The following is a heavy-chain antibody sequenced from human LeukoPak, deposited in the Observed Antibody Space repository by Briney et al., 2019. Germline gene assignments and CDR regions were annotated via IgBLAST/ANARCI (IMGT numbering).Heavy chain of an antibody. J-gene: IGHJ4*02. CDR3: AKRGYYYDSSAYYYFDY. V-gene: IGHV3-23*01. CDR2: ITGTGGTT. CDR1: GFTFSTYG. D-gene: IGHD3-22*01. Sequence: PGGSLRLSCAASGFTFSTYGMHWVRQAPGKGLEWVSTITGTGGTTYYADSVKGRFTISRDNSMDTLYLQMNSLRAEDTAVYYCAKRGYYYDSSAYYYFDYWGQGTLVTVSS.